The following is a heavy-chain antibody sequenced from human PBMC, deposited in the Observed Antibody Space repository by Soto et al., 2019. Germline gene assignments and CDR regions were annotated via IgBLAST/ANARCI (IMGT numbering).Heavy chain of an antibody. CDR1: GGSFSGYY. CDR3: ARGYGGSQAIDY. CDR2: INHSGST. J-gene: IGHJ4*02. Sequence: PSETLSLTCAVYGGSFSGYYWSWIRQPPGKGLEWIGEINHSGSTNYNPSLKSRVTISVDTSKNQFSLKLSSVTAADTAVYYCARGYGGSQAIDYWGQGTLVTVSS. D-gene: IGHD5-12*01. V-gene: IGHV4-34*01.